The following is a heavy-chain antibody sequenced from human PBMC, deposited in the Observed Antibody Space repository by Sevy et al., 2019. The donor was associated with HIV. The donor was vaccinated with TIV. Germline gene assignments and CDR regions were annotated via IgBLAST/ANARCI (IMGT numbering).Heavy chain of an antibody. J-gene: IGHJ4*02. CDR2: NRRRAFGGTI. CDR3: TRAEQYEYDSTSYYDYFDY. CDR1: GFTFGDYA. D-gene: IGHD3-22*01. Sequence: GGSLRLSCTASGFTFGDYAVGWFRQAPGKGLEWVSYNRRRAFGGTIEYAASVKGRFTISKDDSQSTAYLQMNSLKTEDTAVYYCTRAEQYEYDSTSYYDYFDYWGQGTLVTVSS. V-gene: IGHV3-49*03.